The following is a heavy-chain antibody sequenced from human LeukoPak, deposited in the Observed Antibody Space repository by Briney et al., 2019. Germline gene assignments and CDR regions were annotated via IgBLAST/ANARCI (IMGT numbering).Heavy chain of an antibody. J-gene: IGHJ6*02. D-gene: IGHD3-22*01. Sequence: ASVKVSCKASGYTFTSYGISWVRQAPGQGLEWMGWISSYNGNTNYAQKLQGRVTMTTDTSTSTAYMELRSLRSDDTAVYYCARRYYYDSSGPGYYYYGMDVWGQGTTVTVSS. CDR3: ARRYYYDSSGPGYYYYGMDV. V-gene: IGHV1-18*01. CDR1: GYTFTSYG. CDR2: ISSYNGNT.